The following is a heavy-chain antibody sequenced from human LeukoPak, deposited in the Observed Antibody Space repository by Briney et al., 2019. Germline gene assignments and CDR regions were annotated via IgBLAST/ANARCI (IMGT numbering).Heavy chain of an antibody. D-gene: IGHD3/OR15-3a*01. CDR1: GGSISSDY. J-gene: IGHJ4*02. CDR2: NTTGST. CDR3: ARQTGSGLFILP. V-gene: IGHV4-4*07. Sequence: SETLSLTCTVSGGSISSDYWSWIRQPAGKGLEWIGRNTTGSTNYSPSLKSRVTMSVDTSKNQFSLKLSSVTAADTAVYYCARQTGSGLFILPGGQGTLVTVSS.